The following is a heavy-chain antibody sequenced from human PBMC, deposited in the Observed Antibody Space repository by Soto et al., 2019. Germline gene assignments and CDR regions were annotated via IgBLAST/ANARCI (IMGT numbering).Heavy chain of an antibody. Sequence: QVQLVQSGAEVKKPGASVKVSCKASGYTFTSYAMHWVRQAPGQRLEWMGWINAGNGNTKYSQKFQGRVTITRDTSARKAYMELSSLRSEDTAVYYCARGVGYCSSTSCYTNYDYYGMDVWGQGTTVTVSS. CDR3: ARGVGYCSSTSCYTNYDYYGMDV. V-gene: IGHV1-3*01. CDR1: GYTFTSYA. J-gene: IGHJ6*02. D-gene: IGHD2-2*02. CDR2: INAGNGNT.